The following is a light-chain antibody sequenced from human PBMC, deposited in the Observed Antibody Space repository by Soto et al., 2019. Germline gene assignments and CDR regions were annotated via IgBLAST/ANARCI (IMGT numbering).Light chain of an antibody. CDR2: EVS. J-gene: IGLJ2*01. Sequence: QSALTQPASVSGSPGQSITISCTGTSNDVGGSNYVSWYQQHPGQAPKLILYEVSKRPSGVPDRFSGSRSGNTASLTVSGLQAEDEADYYCSSFAGSPVVFGGGTKLTVL. CDR1: SNDVGGSNY. V-gene: IGLV2-8*01. CDR3: SSFAGSPVV.